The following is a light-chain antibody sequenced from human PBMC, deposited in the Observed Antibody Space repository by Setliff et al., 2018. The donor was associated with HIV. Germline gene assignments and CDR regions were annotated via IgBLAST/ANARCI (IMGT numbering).Light chain of an antibody. Sequence: QSVLTQPASVSGSPGQSITISCTGTSSDIGRYNLVSWYQQYPGKAPKLMIYDVSNRPSGVSNRFSGSKSGNTASLTISGLQSDDEADYYCSSYSTSNTPSVIFGGGTKVT. CDR1: SSDIGRYNL. J-gene: IGLJ2*01. CDR3: SSYSTSNTPSVI. V-gene: IGLV2-14*02. CDR2: DVS.